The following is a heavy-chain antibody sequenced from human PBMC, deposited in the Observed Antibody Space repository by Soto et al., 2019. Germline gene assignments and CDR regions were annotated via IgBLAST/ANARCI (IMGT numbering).Heavy chain of an antibody. Sequence: ASVKVSCTASGGTFGSYAIRWVREAPGQGLEWMGGIIPIFGTANDAQKFQGRVTMDRDTSKSTVYVELSSLTSEETAVYYCARGGPDWAPIGSCDYWGQGNLVTVSS. D-gene: IGHD3-9*01. CDR2: IIPIFGTA. CDR1: GGTFGSYA. J-gene: IGHJ4*02. CDR3: ARGGPDWAPIGSCDY. V-gene: IGHV1-69*05.